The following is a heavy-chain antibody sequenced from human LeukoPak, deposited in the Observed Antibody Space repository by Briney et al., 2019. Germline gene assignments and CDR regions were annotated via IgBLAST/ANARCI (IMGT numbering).Heavy chain of an antibody. D-gene: IGHD5-24*01. J-gene: IGHJ4*02. CDR3: AKDISPHGYNFGADY. Sequence: TGGSLRLSCAASGFTFSSYAMSWVRQAPGKGLEWVSAISGSGGSTYYADSVKGRFTISRDNAKNSLYLQMNSLRAEDTALYYCAKDISPHGYNFGADYWGQGTLVTVSS. V-gene: IGHV3-23*01. CDR2: ISGSGGST. CDR1: GFTFSSYA.